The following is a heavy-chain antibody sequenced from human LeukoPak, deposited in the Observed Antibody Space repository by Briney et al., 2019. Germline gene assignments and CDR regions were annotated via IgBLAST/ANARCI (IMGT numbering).Heavy chain of an antibody. D-gene: IGHD5-12*01. CDR3: ARGGYDENAFDI. CDR1: GGSISSGGYY. Sequence: SQTLSLTCTVSGGSISSGGYYWSWIRQHPGKGLEWIGYIYCSGSTYYNPYLKSRVTISVDTSKNQFSLKLSSVTAADTAVYYCARGGYDENAFDIWGQGTMVTVSS. CDR2: IYCSGST. V-gene: IGHV4-31*03. J-gene: IGHJ3*02.